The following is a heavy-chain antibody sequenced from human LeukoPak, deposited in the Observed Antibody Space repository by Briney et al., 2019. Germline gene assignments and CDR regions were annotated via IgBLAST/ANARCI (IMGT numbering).Heavy chain of an antibody. CDR3: ARGYSSPVPNFDY. CDR1: GYTFTGYY. D-gene: IGHD6-13*01. Sequence: ASVKVSCKASGYTFTGYYMHWVRQAPGQGLEWMGWINPNNGGTSYAQKFQGRVTMTRDTSITAAYMELPSLTSDDTAVYYCARGYSSPVPNFDYWGQGTLVTVSS. CDR2: INPNNGGT. J-gene: IGHJ4*02. V-gene: IGHV1-2*02.